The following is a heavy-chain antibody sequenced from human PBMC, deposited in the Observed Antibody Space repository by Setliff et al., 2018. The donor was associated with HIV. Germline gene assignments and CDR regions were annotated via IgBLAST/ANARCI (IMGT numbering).Heavy chain of an antibody. CDR2: IYYDGST. J-gene: IGHJ4*02. V-gene: IGHV4-59*08. CDR1: GGSISSYY. CDR3: ARNKDFWSGSLDY. Sequence: SETLSLTCTVSGGSISSYYWSWIRQPPGKGLEWIGYIYYDGSTNFNPATNHNPSLKSRVTISVDTSKNQFSLKLSSVTAADTAVYYCARNKDFWSGSLDYWGQGTLVTVSS. D-gene: IGHD3-3*01.